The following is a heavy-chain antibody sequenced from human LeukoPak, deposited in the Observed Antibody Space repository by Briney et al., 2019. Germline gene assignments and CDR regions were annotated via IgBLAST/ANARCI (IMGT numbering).Heavy chain of an antibody. Sequence: GGSLRLSCAASGFTFDDYGMSWVRQVPGKGLEWVSGINWNGGSTGYADSVKGRFTISRDNAKNSLYLQMNSLRAEDTALYYCAKDIQYHYGSGSYFDYWGQGTLVTVSS. CDR3: AKDIQYHYGSGSYFDY. D-gene: IGHD3-10*01. J-gene: IGHJ4*02. CDR1: GFTFDDYG. CDR2: INWNGGST. V-gene: IGHV3-20*04.